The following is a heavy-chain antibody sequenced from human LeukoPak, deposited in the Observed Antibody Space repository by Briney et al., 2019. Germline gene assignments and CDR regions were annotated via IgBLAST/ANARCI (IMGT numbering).Heavy chain of an antibody. J-gene: IGHJ4*02. D-gene: IGHD2-2*01. V-gene: IGHV3-11*01. Sequence: PGGSLRLSCAASGFTFSDYYMSWIRQAPGKGLEWVSYISSSGSTIYYADSVKGRFTISRDNSKNTLYLQMNSLRADDTAVYYCARRHCTSISCYFDYWGQGTLVTVSS. CDR1: GFTFSDYY. CDR3: ARRHCTSISCYFDY. CDR2: ISSSGSTI.